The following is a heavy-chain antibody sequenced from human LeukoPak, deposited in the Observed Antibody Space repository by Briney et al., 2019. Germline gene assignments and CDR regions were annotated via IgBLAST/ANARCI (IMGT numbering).Heavy chain of an antibody. CDR2: INGDGSST. D-gene: IGHD3-9*01. V-gene: IGHV3-74*01. J-gene: IGHJ3*02. Sequence: PGGSLRLSCAASGFTFSSYWMHWVRQAPGKGLVWVSRINGDGSSTSHADSVKGRFSISRDNAKNSLYLQMNSLRAEDTAVYYCARDKYDILTGLLRHAFDIWGQGTMVTVPS. CDR1: GFTFSSYW. CDR3: ARDKYDILTGLLRHAFDI.